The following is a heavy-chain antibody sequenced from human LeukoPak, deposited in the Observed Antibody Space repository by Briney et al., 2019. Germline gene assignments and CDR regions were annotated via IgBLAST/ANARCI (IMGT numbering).Heavy chain of an antibody. V-gene: IGHV1-18*01. CDR3: ARRVIQYYYDSSDHFDY. D-gene: IGHD3-22*01. CDR2: ISAYNCNT. Sequence: ASVKVSCKASGYTFTSYGISWVRQATGQGLEWMVWISAYNCNTNYARKLQGRVTMTTDTSTSTAYMELRSLRSDDTAVYYCARRVIQYYYDSSDHFDYWGQGTLVTVSS. CDR1: GYTFTSYG. J-gene: IGHJ4*02.